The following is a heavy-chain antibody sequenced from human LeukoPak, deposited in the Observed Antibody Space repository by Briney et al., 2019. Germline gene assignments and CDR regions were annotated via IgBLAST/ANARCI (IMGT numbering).Heavy chain of an antibody. CDR3: ARDPVGWLRRGDEDYFDY. CDR1: GFTFSSYG. V-gene: IGHV3-30*03. CDR2: ISYDGSNK. J-gene: IGHJ4*02. Sequence: GRSLRLSCAASGFTFSSYGMHWVRQAPGKGLEWVAVISYDGSNKYYADSVKGRFTISRDDSKNTLYLQMNSLRAEDTAVYYCARDPVGWLRRGDEDYFDYWGQGTLVTVSS. D-gene: IGHD5-12*01.